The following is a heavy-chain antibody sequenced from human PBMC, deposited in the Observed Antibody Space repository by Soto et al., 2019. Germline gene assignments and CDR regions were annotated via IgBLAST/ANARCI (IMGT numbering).Heavy chain of an antibody. CDR1: GGTFTGYG. V-gene: IGHV1-69*06. CDR3: ARGVSNSGAYYTGPSAYDL. D-gene: IGHD3-10*01. Sequence: QVQLVQSGAVVKKPGSSVEVSCKASGGTFTGYGISWVRQSPGQVLEWMGGTVPVFDTSKYAPRLQGRVTITADKSTSTAYMELSSVRSEDTAIYFCARGVSNSGAYYTGPSAYDLWGQGTLVIVSS. CDR2: TVPVFDTS. J-gene: IGHJ3*01.